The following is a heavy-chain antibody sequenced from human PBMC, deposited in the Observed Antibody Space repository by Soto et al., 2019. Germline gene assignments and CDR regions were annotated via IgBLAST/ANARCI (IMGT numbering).Heavy chain of an antibody. Sequence: PVGSLRLSCAASGFTFSSYGMHWVRQAPGKGLEWVAVISYDGSNKYYADSVKGRFTISRDNSKNTLYLQMNSLRAEDTAVYYCAKEGVDTAMVRGWFDPWGQGTLVTVSS. V-gene: IGHV3-30*18. CDR3: AKEGVDTAMVRGWFDP. CDR1: GFTFSSYG. D-gene: IGHD5-18*01. CDR2: ISYDGSNK. J-gene: IGHJ5*02.